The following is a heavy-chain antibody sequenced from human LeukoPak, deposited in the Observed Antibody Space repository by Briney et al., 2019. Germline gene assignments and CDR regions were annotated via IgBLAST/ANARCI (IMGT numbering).Heavy chain of an antibody. Sequence: PSETLSLTCTVSGGSISSSSYYWGWIRQPPGKGLEWIGSTYYSGSTYYNPSLKSRVTISVDTSKNQFSLKLSSVTAADTAVYYCARDRGLVDYWGQGTLVTVSS. CDR2: TYYSGST. CDR3: ARDRGLVDY. D-gene: IGHD6-19*01. CDR1: GGSISSSSYY. V-gene: IGHV4-39*02. J-gene: IGHJ4*02.